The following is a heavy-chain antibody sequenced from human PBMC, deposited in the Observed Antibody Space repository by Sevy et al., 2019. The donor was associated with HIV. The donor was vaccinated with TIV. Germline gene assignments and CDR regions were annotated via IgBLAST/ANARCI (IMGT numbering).Heavy chain of an antibody. CDR3: ARVGGEYSSSSYYYYYGMDV. D-gene: IGHD6-6*01. V-gene: IGHV3-30*04. J-gene: IGHJ6*02. CDR2: ISYDGSNK. CDR1: GFTFSSYA. Sequence: GGSLRLSCAASGFTFSSYAMHWVRQAPGKGLEWVAVISYDGSNKYYADSVKGRFTISRDNSKNTLYLQMNSLRAEDTAVYYCARVGGEYSSSSYYYYYGMDVWGQGTTVTVSS.